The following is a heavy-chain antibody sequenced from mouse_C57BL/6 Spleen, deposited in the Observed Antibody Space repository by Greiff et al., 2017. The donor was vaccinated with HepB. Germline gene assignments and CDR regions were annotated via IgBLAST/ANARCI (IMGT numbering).Heavy chain of an antibody. V-gene: IGHV1-7*01. CDR2: INPSSGYT. J-gene: IGHJ4*01. CDR1: GYTFTSYW. Sequence: VQLQQSGAELAKPGASVKLSCKASGYTFTSYWMHWVKQRPGQGLEWIGYINPSSGYTKYNQKFKDKATLTADKSSSTAYMRLSSLTYEDSAVYYCANYGSSFYYAMDYWGQGTSVTVSS. D-gene: IGHD1-1*01. CDR3: ANYGSSFYYAMDY.